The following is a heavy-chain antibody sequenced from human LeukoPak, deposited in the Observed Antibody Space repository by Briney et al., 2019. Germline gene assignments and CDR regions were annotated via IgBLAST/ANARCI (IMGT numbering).Heavy chain of an antibody. J-gene: IGHJ4*02. D-gene: IGHD6-19*01. CDR1: GYTFTSYG. CDR2: ISAYNGNT. V-gene: IGHV1-18*01. Sequence: GASVKVSCKASGYTFTSYGISWVRQAPGQGLEWMGWISAYNGNTNYAQKLQGRVTMTTDTSTSTAYMELRSLRSDDTAVYYCARDSSGWYPAPNPVDYWGQGTLVTVSS. CDR3: ARDSSGWYPAPNPVDY.